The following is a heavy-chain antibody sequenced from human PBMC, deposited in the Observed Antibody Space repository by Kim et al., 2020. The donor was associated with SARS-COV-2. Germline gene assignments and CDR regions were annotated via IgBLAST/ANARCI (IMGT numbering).Heavy chain of an antibody. D-gene: IGHD6-6*01. Sequence: YAQKFQGRVTMTRNTSISTAYMELSSLRSEDTAVYYCARVGAARRNYFDYWGQGTLVTVSS. CDR3: ARVGAARRNYFDY. V-gene: IGHV1-8*01. J-gene: IGHJ4*02.